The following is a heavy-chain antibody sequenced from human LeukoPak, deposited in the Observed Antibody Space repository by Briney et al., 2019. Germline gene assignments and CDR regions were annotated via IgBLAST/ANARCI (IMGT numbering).Heavy chain of an antibody. CDR3: AGGQWQVRGGYYYGMDV. V-gene: IGHV1-2*02. Sequence: ASVKVSCKASGYTFTGYYMHWMRQAPGQGLEWMGWINPNSGGTNYAQKFQGRVTMTRDTSISTAHMELSRLRSDDTAVYYCAGGQWQVRGGYYYGMDVWGQGTTVTVSS. CDR1: GYTFTGYY. D-gene: IGHD6-19*01. CDR2: INPNSGGT. J-gene: IGHJ6*02.